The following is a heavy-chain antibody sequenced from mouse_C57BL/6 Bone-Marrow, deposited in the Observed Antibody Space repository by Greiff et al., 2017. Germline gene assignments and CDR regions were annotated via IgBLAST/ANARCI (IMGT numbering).Heavy chain of an antibody. CDR2: INPNSGST. J-gene: IGHJ1*03. CDR1: GYTFTSYY. Sequence: EVQLQQSGPELVKPGASVKMSCKASGYTFTSYYMNWVKQRHGQSLEWIGDINPNSGSTTYNQKFKGKATLTVDKSSSTAYMERRSLTSEDSGVYYCARDSAFDVWGTGTTVTVSS. CDR3: ARDSAFDV. V-gene: IGHV1-26*01.